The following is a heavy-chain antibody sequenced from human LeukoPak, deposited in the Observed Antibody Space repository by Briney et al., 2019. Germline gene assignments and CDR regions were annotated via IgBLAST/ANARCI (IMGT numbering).Heavy chain of an antibody. J-gene: IGHJ4*02. CDR2: VWYDGNRK. CDR3: TRISVVSTFRSPKYYFDY. CDR1: GFTFSNHA. V-gene: IGHV3-33*01. D-gene: IGHD2/OR15-2a*01. Sequence: GGSLRLSCAASGFTFSNHAMHWVRQAPGKGLEGVTLVWYDGNRKYYADSVKGRFTISRDNSKNSVYLQLNSLRAEDTAVYYCTRISVVSTFRSPKYYFDYWGQGTLVTVSS.